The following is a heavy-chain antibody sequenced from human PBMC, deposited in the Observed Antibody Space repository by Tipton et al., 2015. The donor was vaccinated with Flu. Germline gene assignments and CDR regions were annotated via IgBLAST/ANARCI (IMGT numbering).Heavy chain of an antibody. CDR2: VFHSGLT. J-gene: IGHJ5*02. CDR1: GGSINSTSYY. D-gene: IGHD3-3*01. V-gene: IGHV4-39*07. CDR3: ATDFASTSNWFEP. Sequence: TLSLTCTVSGGSINSTSYYWGWVRQLPGKGLEWIATVFHSGLTYYNPSLKSLFSISIDTSKNQFSLRMNSVTAADSAVYDCATDFASTSNWFEPWGKGTLVTVSS.